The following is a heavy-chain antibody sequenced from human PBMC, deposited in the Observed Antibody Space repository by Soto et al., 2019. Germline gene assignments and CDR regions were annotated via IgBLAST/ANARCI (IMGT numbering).Heavy chain of an antibody. Sequence: QVQLQQWGAGLLKPSETLSLTCAVYGGSFSGYYWSWIRQPPGKGLEWIGEINHSGSTNYNPSLKRRVTISVDTSKTQFSLKLSSVTAAYTAVYYCARVTGRYYYGMDVWGQGTTVTVSS. J-gene: IGHJ6*02. V-gene: IGHV4-34*01. CDR2: INHSGST. CDR3: ARVTGRYYYGMDV. CDR1: GGSFSGYY.